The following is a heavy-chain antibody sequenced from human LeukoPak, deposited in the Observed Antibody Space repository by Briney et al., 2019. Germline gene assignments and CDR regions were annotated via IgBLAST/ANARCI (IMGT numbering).Heavy chain of an antibody. V-gene: IGHV3-48*03. CDR1: GFTFSSYE. Sequence: PGGSLRLSCAASGFTFSSYEMNWVRQAPGKGLEWVSYISSSGSTIYYADSVKGRFTISRDNAKNSLYLQMNSLRAEDTAVYYCARVGVSSIAAGPKKRNWFDPWGQGILVTVSS. CDR3: ARVGVSSIAAGPKKRNWFDP. CDR2: ISSSGSTI. J-gene: IGHJ5*02. D-gene: IGHD6-6*01.